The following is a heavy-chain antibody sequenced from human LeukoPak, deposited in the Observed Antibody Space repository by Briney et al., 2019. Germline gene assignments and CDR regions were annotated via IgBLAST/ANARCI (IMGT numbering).Heavy chain of an antibody. D-gene: IGHD3-10*01. J-gene: IGHJ4*02. CDR1: GCSISNYY. CDR3: ARRVTMVRGVITDHFDY. Sequence: SETLSLTCTVSGCSISNYYWSWIRQPAGKGLEWIGRIYASGSTNYKPSLKSRVTMSVDTSKNQFSLKLSSVTAADTAGYCCARRVTMVRGVITDHFDYWGQGTLVTVSS. V-gene: IGHV4-4*07. CDR2: IYASGST.